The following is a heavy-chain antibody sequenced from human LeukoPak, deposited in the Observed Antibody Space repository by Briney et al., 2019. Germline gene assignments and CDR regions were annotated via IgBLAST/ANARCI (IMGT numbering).Heavy chain of an antibody. CDR1: GFTFSNHG. CDR3: ARVGLIVGATNYAFDI. D-gene: IGHD1-26*01. V-gene: IGHV3-30*02. Sequence: PGGSLRLSCEASGFTFSNHGMHWVRQAPGKGPEWVAFMRHDGSIKYYVDSVKGRFTISRDNSKNTLYLQMNSLRAEDAAVYYCARVGLIVGATNYAFDIWGQGTMVTVSS. J-gene: IGHJ3*02. CDR2: MRHDGSIK.